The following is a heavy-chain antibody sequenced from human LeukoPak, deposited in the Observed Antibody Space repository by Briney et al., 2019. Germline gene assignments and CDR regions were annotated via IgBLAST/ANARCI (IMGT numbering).Heavy chain of an antibody. V-gene: IGHV3-49*04. CDR1: GFTFSDYA. Sequence: GGSLRLSCTASGFTFSDYAVTWVRQAPGKGLEWVGFIRSKAHGGTADYATSVKGRFTISRDDSKTIAYLQMDSLKTEDTAVYYCSRAHSTGWLGINDYWGQGALVTVSS. D-gene: IGHD6-19*01. J-gene: IGHJ4*02. CDR2: IRSKAHGGTA. CDR3: SRAHSTGWLGINDY.